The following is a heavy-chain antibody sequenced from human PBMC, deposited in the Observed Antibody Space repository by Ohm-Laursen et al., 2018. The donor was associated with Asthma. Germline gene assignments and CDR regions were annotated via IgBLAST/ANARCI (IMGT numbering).Heavy chain of an antibody. CDR2: IGRAGDT. CDR1: GFTFSSYD. CDR3: ARGDFLSGNFPFDC. V-gene: IGHV3-13*01. J-gene: IGHJ4*02. Sequence: SLRLSCSASGFTFSSYDMHWVRQATGKGLEWVSAIGRAGDTYYSGSVKGRFTVSRENAKNYLYLQMNSLRAGDTAVYYCARGDFLSGNFPFDCWGQGTLVTVSS. D-gene: IGHD3-3*01.